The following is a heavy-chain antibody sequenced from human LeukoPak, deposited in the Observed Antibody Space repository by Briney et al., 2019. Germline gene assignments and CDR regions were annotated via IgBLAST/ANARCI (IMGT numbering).Heavy chain of an antibody. CDR1: GFTFSTFA. CDR3: ARITMVRGVTQFDP. J-gene: IGHJ5*02. D-gene: IGHD3-10*01. CDR2: IFPSGDEI. Sequence: PGGSLRLSCAASGFTFSTFAMIWVRQPPGKGLEWVSSIFPSGDEIHYADSVRGRFTIFRDNSKNTLYLQMNSLRAEDTAVYYCARITMVRGVTQFDPWGQGTLVTVSS. V-gene: IGHV3-23*01.